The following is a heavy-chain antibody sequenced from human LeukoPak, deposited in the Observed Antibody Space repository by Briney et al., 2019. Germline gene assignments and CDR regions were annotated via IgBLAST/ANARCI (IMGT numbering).Heavy chain of an antibody. V-gene: IGHV4-4*02. CDR2: INHSGST. CDR1: GDSITSTSW. Sequence: SETLSLTCAVSGDSITSTSWWSWVRQPPGKGLEWIGEINHSGSTNYNPSLKSRITISVDKSKNQFSLKVNGVSAADTAVYYCAKVVSRVYYFIDYGAREPLVTV. CDR3: AKVVSRVYYFIDY. J-gene: IGHJ4*02. D-gene: IGHD3-22*01.